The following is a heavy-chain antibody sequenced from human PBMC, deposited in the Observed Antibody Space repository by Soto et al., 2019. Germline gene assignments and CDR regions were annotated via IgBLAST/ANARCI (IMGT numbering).Heavy chain of an antibody. J-gene: IGHJ6*03. CDR1: GGSISSGGYY. CDR3: ARVHSGYENYYYYYYMDV. D-gene: IGHD5-12*01. Sequence: PSETLSLTCTVSGGSISSGGYYWSWIRQHPGKGLEWIGYIYYSGSTYYNPSLKSRVTISVDTSKNQFSLKLSSVTAADTAVYYCARVHSGYENYYYYYYMDVWGKGTTVTVSS. CDR2: IYYSGST. V-gene: IGHV4-31*03.